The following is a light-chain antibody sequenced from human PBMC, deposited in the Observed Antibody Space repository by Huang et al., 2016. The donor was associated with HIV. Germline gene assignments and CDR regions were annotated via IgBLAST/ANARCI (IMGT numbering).Light chain of an antibody. CDR1: QNVRRN. CDR3: QQYDNWPPGLT. CDR2: ETS. Sequence: EIVMTQSPATLSVSPGGGATLSCRASQNVRRNLAWYQQTPGQAPGLLIYETSTRASGVPARFSGSGSGTEFTLTISGLQSEDFAVYYCQQYDNWPPGLTFGGGTKVEI. V-gene: IGKV3D-15*01. J-gene: IGKJ4*01.